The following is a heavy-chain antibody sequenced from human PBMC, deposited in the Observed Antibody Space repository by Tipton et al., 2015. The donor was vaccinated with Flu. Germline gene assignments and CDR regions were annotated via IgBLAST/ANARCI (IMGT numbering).Heavy chain of an antibody. Sequence: QLVQSGAEVKKPGASVKVSCKASGYTFTSYDINWVRQATGQGLEWMGWMNPNSGNTGYAQKFQGRVTMTRNTSISTAYMELSSLRSEDTAVYYCARAVSIAAAGKRSKFRYYYYMDVWGKGTTVTVSS. CDR3: ARAVSIAAAGKRSKFRYYYYMDV. CDR2: MNPNSGNT. D-gene: IGHD6-13*01. J-gene: IGHJ6*03. CDR1: GYTFTSYD. V-gene: IGHV1-8*01.